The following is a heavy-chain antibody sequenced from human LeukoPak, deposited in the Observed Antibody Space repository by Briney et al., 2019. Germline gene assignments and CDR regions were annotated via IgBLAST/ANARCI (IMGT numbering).Heavy chain of an antibody. CDR1: GFTVSTHT. D-gene: IGHD1-26*01. CDR3: AKPLRPTTSYFDY. V-gene: IGHV3-23*01. Sequence: AGSLRLSCAASGFTVSTHTMSWVRQAPGKGLEWVSAICGGSDCTYYADSVKGRFTISRDNSKNTVFLQMSSLRAEDTAVYFCAKPLRPTTSYFDYWGQGTLVTVSS. CDR2: ICGGSDCT. J-gene: IGHJ4*02.